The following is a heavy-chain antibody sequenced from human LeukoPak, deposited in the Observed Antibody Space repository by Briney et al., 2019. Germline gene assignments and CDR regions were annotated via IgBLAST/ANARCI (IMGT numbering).Heavy chain of an antibody. CDR2: MYHSGGT. CDR3: ARLPPGYCSSTSCYPDYGMDV. V-gene: IGHV4-30-2*01. D-gene: IGHD2-2*01. Sequence: SETLFVTCIVSGGSISSGGCYWSWIRQPPGEGLGWVGYMYHSGGTNYNPSPRSRVTISADRSKNHFSLKLISVTAADTAVYYCARLPPGYCSSTSCYPDYGMDVWGQETTVTVSS. J-gene: IGHJ6*02. CDR1: GGSISSGGCY.